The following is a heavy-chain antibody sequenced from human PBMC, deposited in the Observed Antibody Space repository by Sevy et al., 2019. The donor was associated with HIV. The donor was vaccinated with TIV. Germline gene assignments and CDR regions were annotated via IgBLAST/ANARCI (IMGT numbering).Heavy chain of an antibody. CDR2: IQYDGSNK. D-gene: IGHD2-21*01. CDR3: VKEGGGEGGDH. Sequence: GGSLRLSCAASGFSYSSYGMHWVRQAPGKGLEWGAYIQYDGSNKDHADSVKGRFTISRDNSKNTLDMQMNSLRVEDTAVYYCVKEGGGEGGDHWGQGTLVTVSS. CDR1: GFSYSSYG. J-gene: IGHJ4*02. V-gene: IGHV3-30*02.